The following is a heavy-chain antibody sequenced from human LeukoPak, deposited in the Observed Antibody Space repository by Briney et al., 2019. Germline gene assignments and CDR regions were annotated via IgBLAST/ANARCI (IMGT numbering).Heavy chain of an antibody. CDR1: GFTVSSNY. CDR3: ARQRNTAFDY. J-gene: IGHJ4*02. V-gene: IGHV3-66*04. D-gene: IGHD5-18*01. Sequence: GGSLRLSCAASGFTVSSNYMSWVRQAPGKGLEWVSVIYSGGSTYYADSVKGRLTISRDNSKNTLYPQMNSLRAEDTAVYYCARQRNTAFDYWGQGTLVTVSS. CDR2: IYSGGST.